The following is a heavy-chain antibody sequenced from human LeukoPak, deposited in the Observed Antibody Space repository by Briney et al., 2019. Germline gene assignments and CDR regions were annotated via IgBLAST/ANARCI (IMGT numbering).Heavy chain of an antibody. CDR1: GYTFTGYY. Sequence: ASVKVSCKASGYTFTGYYMHWVRQAPGQGLEWMGRINPNSGGTNYAQKFQGRVTMTRDTSISTAYMELGRLRSDDTAVYYCARDKDSSGYYKPWGQGTLVTVSS. D-gene: IGHD3-22*01. V-gene: IGHV1-2*06. J-gene: IGHJ4*02. CDR2: INPNSGGT. CDR3: ARDKDSSGYYKP.